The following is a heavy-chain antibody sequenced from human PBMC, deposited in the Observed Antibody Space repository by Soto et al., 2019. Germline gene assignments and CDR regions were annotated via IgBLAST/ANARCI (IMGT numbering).Heavy chain of an antibody. J-gene: IGHJ5*02. CDR1: KFSFSGYW. CDR3: AKVASGSYDWFDP. CDR2: VNPVGSTT. D-gene: IGHD1-26*01. V-gene: IGHV3-74*01. Sequence: EVQLVESGGGLVQPGGSLRLSCAASKFSFSGYWMHWVRQAPGKGLMWVSRVNPVGSTTTYADSVKGRFTISRGNAKNTVFLQMNSLRADDTAVYYCAKVASGSYDWFDPWGQGTLVTVSS.